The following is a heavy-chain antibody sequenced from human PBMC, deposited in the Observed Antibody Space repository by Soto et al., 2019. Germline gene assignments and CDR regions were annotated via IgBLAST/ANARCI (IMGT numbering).Heavy chain of an antibody. CDR3: ARVGGINWFDP. D-gene: IGHD3-16*01. J-gene: IGHJ5*02. CDR1: GGSISSGGYY. V-gene: IGHV4-31*03. CDR2: IYYSGST. Sequence: PSETLSLTCTVSGGSISSGGYYWSWIRQHPGKGLEWIGYIYYSGSTYYNPSLKSRVTISADTSKNQFSLKLSSVTAADTAVCYCARVGGINWFDPWGQGTLVTVS.